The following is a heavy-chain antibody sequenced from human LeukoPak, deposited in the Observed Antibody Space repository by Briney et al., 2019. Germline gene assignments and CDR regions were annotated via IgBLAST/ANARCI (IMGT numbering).Heavy chain of an antibody. D-gene: IGHD3-22*01. CDR2: IIPIFGTA. CDR1: GGTFSSYA. J-gene: IGHJ6*02. V-gene: IGHV1-69*01. CDR3: ARLGYYYDSSGYPYYYGMDV. Sequence: ASVKVSCKASGGTFSSYAISWVRQAPGQGLERMGGIIPIFGTANYAQKFQGRVTITADESTSTAYMELSSLRSEDTAVYYCARLGYYYDSSGYPYYYGMDVWGQGTTVTVSS.